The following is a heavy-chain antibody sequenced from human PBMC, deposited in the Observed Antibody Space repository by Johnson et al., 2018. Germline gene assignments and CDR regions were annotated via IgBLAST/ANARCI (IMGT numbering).Heavy chain of an antibody. Sequence: QVQLQESGPGLVKPSQTLSLTCAISGDSVFSTSAAWNWIRQSPSRGLEWLGRTYYRSKEYHAYAGSVKSRITINPDTPKNKFSLQLNSGTPEDTAVYYCARTSGYGQDYYYYMDVWGKGTTVTVS. CDR3: ARTSGYGQDYYYYMDV. D-gene: IGHD5-18*01. V-gene: IGHV6-1*01. CDR1: GDSVFSTSAA. J-gene: IGHJ6*03. CDR2: TYYRSKEYH.